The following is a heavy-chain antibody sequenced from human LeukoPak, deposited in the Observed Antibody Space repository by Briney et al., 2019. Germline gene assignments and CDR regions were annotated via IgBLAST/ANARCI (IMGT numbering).Heavy chain of an antibody. D-gene: IGHD2-2*01. CDR1: GLTFSSYA. J-gene: IGHJ3*02. CDR3: AISVVNDAFDI. V-gene: IGHV3-23*01. CDR2: ISDTGDYT. Sequence: GGSLRLSCTASGLTFSSYAMNWVRQAPGKGLEGVSSISDTGDYTDHADSVKGRFTISRDNAKNSLYLQMNSLRDEDTAVYYCAISVVNDAFDIWGQGTMVTVSS.